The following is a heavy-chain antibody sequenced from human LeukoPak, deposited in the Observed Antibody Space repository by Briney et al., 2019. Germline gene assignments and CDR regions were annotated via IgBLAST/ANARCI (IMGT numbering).Heavy chain of an antibody. CDR2: INSDGGSS. D-gene: IGHD2-2*01. CDR1: GFTFSTYW. Sequence: GSLRLSCAASGFTFSTYWMHWVRQAPGKGLVWVSRINSDGGSSSYADSVVGRFTISRDNTKNTLFLQMNSLRAEDTAVYYCASQIVPAANFDYWGQGTLVTVSS. J-gene: IGHJ4*02. CDR3: ASQIVPAANFDY. V-gene: IGHV3-74*01.